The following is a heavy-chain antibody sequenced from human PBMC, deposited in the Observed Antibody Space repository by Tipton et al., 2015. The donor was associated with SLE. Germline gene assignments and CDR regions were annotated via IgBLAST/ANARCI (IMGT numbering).Heavy chain of an antibody. CDR1: GGSISSGGYY. J-gene: IGHJ3*02. CDR3: ARGGGHDAFDI. Sequence: TLSLTCTVSGGSISSGGYYWSWIRQHPGKGLEWIGYIYYSGSTHYNPSLESRVTILVDTSKDQFSLKLSSVTAADTAVYYCARGGGHDAFDIWGQGTMVTVSS. D-gene: IGHD4-23*01. CDR2: IYYSGST. V-gene: IGHV4-31*03.